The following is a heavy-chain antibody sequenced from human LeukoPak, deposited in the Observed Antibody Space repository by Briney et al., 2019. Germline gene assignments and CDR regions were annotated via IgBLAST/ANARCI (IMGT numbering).Heavy chain of an antibody. CDR1: GGSIYSSSYY. V-gene: IGHV4-39*01. CDR3: ARPVPSRLGWFDP. D-gene: IGHD1-1*01. Sequence: SETLSLTCTVSGGSIYSSSYYWGWIRQPPGRGLEWIGSIYYSGSTYYNPSLKSRVTISVDTSKNQFSLKLSSVTAADTAVYYCARPVPSRLGWFDPWGQGTLVTVSS. J-gene: IGHJ5*02. CDR2: IYYSGST.